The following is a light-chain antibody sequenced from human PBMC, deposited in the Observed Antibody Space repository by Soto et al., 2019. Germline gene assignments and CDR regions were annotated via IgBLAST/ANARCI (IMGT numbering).Light chain of an antibody. V-gene: IGKV3D-15*01. CDR1: QSVSSN. CDR2: GAS. Sequence: EIVMTQSPATLSVSPGERATLSCRASQSVSSNLAWYQQKPGHAPRLLIYGASIRATGIAARFSGSGSGTEFTLTISSLQSEDFAVYYCQQYNNWTLTFGGGTKVEIK. J-gene: IGKJ4*01. CDR3: QQYNNWTLT.